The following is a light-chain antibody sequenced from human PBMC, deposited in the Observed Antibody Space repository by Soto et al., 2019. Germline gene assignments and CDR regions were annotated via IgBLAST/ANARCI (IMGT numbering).Light chain of an antibody. CDR2: EVN. J-gene: IGLJ1*01. CDR1: TSDIGTYNY. V-gene: IGLV2-14*01. Sequence: QSALTQPAAVSGSPGESITISCTGTTSDIGTYNYVSWFQQYSGKAPKLLIYEVNNRPSGVSNRFSGSKSGNSASLTISGLQAEDEAEYYCNSMTISSTSRYVFGTGTKLTVL. CDR3: NSMTISSTSRYV.